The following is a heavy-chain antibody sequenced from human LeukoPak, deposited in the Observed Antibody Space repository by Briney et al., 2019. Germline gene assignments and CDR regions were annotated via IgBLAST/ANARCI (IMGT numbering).Heavy chain of an antibody. CDR2: IYATGTTST. V-gene: IGHV4-61*01. Sequence: PSETLSLTCSVTGASVNRGYYHWSWIRQPPGKALEWIGDIYATGTTSTRFNSSLMSRATISADTSQNQFSLTLNSVTAADTAVYFCARFKSSGWYYFDNWGQGTLVTVSS. J-gene: IGHJ4*02. CDR1: GASVNRGYYH. CDR3: ARFKSSGWYYFDN. D-gene: IGHD6-19*01.